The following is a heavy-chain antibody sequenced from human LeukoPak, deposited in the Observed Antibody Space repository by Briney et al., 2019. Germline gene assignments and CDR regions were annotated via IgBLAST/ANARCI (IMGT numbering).Heavy chain of an antibody. Sequence: SETLSLTCTVSGGSISSYYWSWIRQPAGKELEWIGRIYTSGSTNYNPSLKSRVTMSVDTSKNQFSLKLSSVTAADTAVYYCARVGSYDSSGYQYNWFDPWGQGTLVTVSS. CDR1: GGSISSYY. CDR3: ARVGSYDSSGYQYNWFDP. V-gene: IGHV4-4*07. J-gene: IGHJ5*02. CDR2: IYTSGST. D-gene: IGHD3-22*01.